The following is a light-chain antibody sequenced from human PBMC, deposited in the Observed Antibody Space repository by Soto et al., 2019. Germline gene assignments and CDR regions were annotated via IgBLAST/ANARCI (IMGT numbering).Light chain of an antibody. CDR3: QQYNSYSPYT. J-gene: IGKJ2*01. V-gene: IGKV1-5*01. Sequence: IQMTQSPSTLYVSVGDRVTITCRARQSISSWLALYQQKPGKAPKLLIYDASSLESGVPSRFSGSGSGTEFTLTISSLQPDDFATYYGQQYNSYSPYTFGQGTKLEIK. CDR2: DAS. CDR1: QSISSW.